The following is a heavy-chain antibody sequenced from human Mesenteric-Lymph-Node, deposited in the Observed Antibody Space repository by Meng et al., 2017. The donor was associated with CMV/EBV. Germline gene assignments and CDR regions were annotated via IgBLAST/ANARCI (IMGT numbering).Heavy chain of an antibody. CDR2: VNHSGNT. CDR1: GGSFITYH. V-gene: IGHV4-34*01. CDR3: ARGRLYCSSTSCSYYFDY. J-gene: IGHJ4*02. D-gene: IGHD2-2*01. Sequence: ESLKISCAVYGGSFITYHWSWIRQPPGKGLEWIGDVNHSGNTNYNPSLKSRVTISVDMSNNQFSLKLNSVTAADTAVYYCARGRLYCSSTSCSYYFDYWGQGTLVTVSS.